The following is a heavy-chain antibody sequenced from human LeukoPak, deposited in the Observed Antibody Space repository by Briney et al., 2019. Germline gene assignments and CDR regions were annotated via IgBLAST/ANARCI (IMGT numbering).Heavy chain of an antibody. CDR3: AKVDRVGTVTTYDY. CDR1: GFTFSSYA. J-gene: IGHJ4*02. D-gene: IGHD4-17*01. CDR2: ISGSGGST. Sequence: GGSLRLSCAASGFTFSSYAMSWVRQAPGKGLEWVSAISGSGGSTYYADSVKGRFTISRDNSKNTLYLQMNSLRAEDTAVYYCAKVDRVGTVTTYDYWGQGTLVTVSP. V-gene: IGHV3-23*01.